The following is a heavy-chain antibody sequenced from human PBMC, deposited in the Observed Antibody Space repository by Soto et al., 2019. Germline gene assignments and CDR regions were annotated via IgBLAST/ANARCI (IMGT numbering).Heavy chain of an antibody. Sequence: SVKVSGKASGGTFSSYAIIWVRQAPGQGLEWMGGIIPIFGTANYAQKLQGRVTITADESTSTAYMELSSLRSEDTAVYYCARVRSSSDLFYYYGMDVWGQGTKVNSP. CDR1: GGTFSSYA. V-gene: IGHV1-69*13. CDR2: IIPIFGTA. J-gene: IGHJ6*02. D-gene: IGHD6-6*01. CDR3: ARVRSSSDLFYYYGMDV.